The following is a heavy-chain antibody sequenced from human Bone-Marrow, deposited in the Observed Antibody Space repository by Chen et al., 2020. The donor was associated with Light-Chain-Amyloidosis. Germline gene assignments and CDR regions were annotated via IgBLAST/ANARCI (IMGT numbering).Heavy chain of an antibody. J-gene: IGHJ3*02. V-gene: IGHV3-23*04. CDR2: IRGSGGSR. Sequence: EVQLVESGGGLVQPGGSLRLSCAASGFTFSSYVMSWVRQAPGKGLGWGATIRGSGGSRYYGDAVKGRLTISRDNCKNALFLKRNSRRAEDTAVYYCAKDISYDDILPGYPADAFDIWGQGTMVTVSS. CDR3: AKDISYDDILPGYPADAFDI. CDR1: GFTFSSYV. D-gene: IGHD3-9*01.